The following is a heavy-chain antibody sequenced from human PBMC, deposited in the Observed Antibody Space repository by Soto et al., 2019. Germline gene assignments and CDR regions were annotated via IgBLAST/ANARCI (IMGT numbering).Heavy chain of an antibody. D-gene: IGHD3-3*01. CDR1: GYTFTSYG. V-gene: IGHV1-18*01. Sequence: ASVKVSCKASGYTFTSYGISWVRQAPGQGLEWMGWISAYNGNTNYAQKLQGRVTMTRDTSISTAYMELSSLRSEDTAVYYCARGRSYDFWSGYYPAVDYWGQGTLVTVSS. J-gene: IGHJ4*02. CDR2: ISAYNGNT. CDR3: ARGRSYDFWSGYYPAVDY.